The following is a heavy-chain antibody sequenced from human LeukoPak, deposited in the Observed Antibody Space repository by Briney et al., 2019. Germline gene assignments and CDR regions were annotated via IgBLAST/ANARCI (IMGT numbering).Heavy chain of an antibody. D-gene: IGHD3-22*01. Sequence: PSETLSLTCTVSGGSISSSSYYWGWIRQPPGKGLEWIGSIYYSGSTYYNPSLKSRVTISVDTSKNQFSLKLSSVTAADTAVYYCARNLGYDSSGYYFVFDYWGQGTLVTVSS. CDR3: ARNLGYDSSGYYFVFDY. CDR1: GGSISSSSYY. V-gene: IGHV4-39*07. J-gene: IGHJ4*02. CDR2: IYYSGST.